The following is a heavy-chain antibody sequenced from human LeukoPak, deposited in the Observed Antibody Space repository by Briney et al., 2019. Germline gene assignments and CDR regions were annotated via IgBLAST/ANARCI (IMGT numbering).Heavy chain of an antibody. V-gene: IGHV1-8*02. Sequence: GASVKVSCKASGYTFTSYGISWVRQATGQGLEWMGWMNPNSGNTGYAQKFQGRVTMTRNTSISTAYMELSSLRSEDTAVYYCARAGPDGDPLSAFWFDPWGQGTLVTVSS. CDR2: MNPNSGNT. CDR1: GYTFTSYG. J-gene: IGHJ5*02. D-gene: IGHD4-17*01. CDR3: ARAGPDGDPLSAFWFDP.